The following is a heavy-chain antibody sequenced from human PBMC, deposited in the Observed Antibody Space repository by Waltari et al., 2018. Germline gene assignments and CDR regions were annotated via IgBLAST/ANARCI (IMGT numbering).Heavy chain of an antibody. CDR2: ISWNSGSI. CDR3: ARYYGDEYFDY. V-gene: IGHV3-9*03. D-gene: IGHD4-17*01. Sequence: EVQLVESGGGLVQPGRSLRLSCAASGFTFDDYAMHWVRQAPGKGLEWVSGISWNSGSIGYADSVKGRFTISRDNAKNSLYLQMNSLRAEDMALYYCARYYGDEYFDYWGQGTLVTVSS. J-gene: IGHJ4*02. CDR1: GFTFDDYA.